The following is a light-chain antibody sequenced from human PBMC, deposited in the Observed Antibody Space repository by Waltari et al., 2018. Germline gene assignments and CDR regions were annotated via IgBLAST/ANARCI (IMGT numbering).Light chain of an antibody. CDR3: QQYDNWLGT. J-gene: IGKJ1*01. V-gene: IGKV3-15*01. CDR1: QSIRSN. Sequence: EIEMTQSPATLSVFPGERATPSCRASQSIRSNLAWYQHKPGQAPRLLIYGACTRATGIPARFSGSGSGTEFTLTISSLQSEDFVVYFCQQYDNWLGTFGQGTKVEIK. CDR2: GAC.